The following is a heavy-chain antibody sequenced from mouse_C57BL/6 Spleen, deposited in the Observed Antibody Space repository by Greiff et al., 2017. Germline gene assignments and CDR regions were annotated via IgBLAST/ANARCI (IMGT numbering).Heavy chain of an antibody. Sequence: EVKLVESGGDLVKPGGSLKLSCAASGFTFSSYGMSWVRQTPDKRLEWVATISSGGSYTYYPDSVKGRFTISRDNAKNTLYLQMSSLKSEATAMYYCASLGDYWGHSTTLTVSS. D-gene: IGHD4-1*01. CDR3: ASLGDY. CDR2: ISSGGSYT. CDR1: GFTFSSYG. J-gene: IGHJ2*01. V-gene: IGHV5-6*02.